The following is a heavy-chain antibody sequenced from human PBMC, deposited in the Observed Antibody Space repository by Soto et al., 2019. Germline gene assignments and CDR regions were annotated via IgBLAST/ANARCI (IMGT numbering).Heavy chain of an antibody. V-gene: IGHV3-23*01. Sequence: HPGGSLRLSCAASGFTFSNYAMTWVRQAPGKGLEWVSVISGSGGVTYYADSVKGRFTISRDNSKNTLYLQMNRLRAEDTALYYCAKGQQPPRFAYWGQGTLVTVSS. CDR2: ISGSGGVT. D-gene: IGHD6-13*01. CDR3: AKGQQPPRFAY. CDR1: GFTFSNYA. J-gene: IGHJ4*02.